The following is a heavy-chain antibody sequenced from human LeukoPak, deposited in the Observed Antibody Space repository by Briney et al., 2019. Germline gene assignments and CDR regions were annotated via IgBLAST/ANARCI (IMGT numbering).Heavy chain of an antibody. CDR3: ARETDVLDT. J-gene: IGHJ3*02. CDR2: ISRDGDTT. V-gene: IGHV3-23*01. CDR1: GFTFSTFA. Sequence: GGSLRLSCAASGFTFSTFAMTWVRRAPGKGLQWVSVISRDGDTTYYADSIKGRFTISRDNSRNNLYLQMNSLRAEDTAVYYCARETDVLDTWGQGTMVTVSS.